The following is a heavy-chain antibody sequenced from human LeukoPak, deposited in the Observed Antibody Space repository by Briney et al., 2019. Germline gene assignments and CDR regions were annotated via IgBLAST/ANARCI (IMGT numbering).Heavy chain of an antibody. J-gene: IGHJ6*03. CDR2: IYYSGST. CDR1: DGSISSYY. V-gene: IGHV4-59*01. CDR3: ARLVIRGFYYYYYMDV. D-gene: IGHD3-10*01. Sequence: SETLSLTCTVSDGSISSYYWSWIRQPPGKGLEWIGDIYYSGSTNYNPSLKSRVTISVDTSKNQFSLKLSSVTAADTAVYYCARLVIRGFYYYYYMDVWGKGTTVTVSS.